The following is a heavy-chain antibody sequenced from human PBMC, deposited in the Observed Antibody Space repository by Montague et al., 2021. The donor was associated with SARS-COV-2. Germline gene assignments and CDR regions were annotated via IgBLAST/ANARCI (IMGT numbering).Heavy chain of an antibody. D-gene: IGHD6-13*01. CDR3: ARGLRIAAAGTGSGYYYGMDV. CDR1: GFTVSSNY. CDR2: IYSGGST. V-gene: IGHV3-53*04. J-gene: IGHJ6*02. Sequence: SLRLSCAASGFTVSSNYMSWVRQAPGKGLEWVSVIYSGGSTYYADSVKGRFTISRHNSKNTLYLQMNSLRAEDTAVYCCARGLRIAAAGTGSGYYYGMDVWGQGTTVTVSS.